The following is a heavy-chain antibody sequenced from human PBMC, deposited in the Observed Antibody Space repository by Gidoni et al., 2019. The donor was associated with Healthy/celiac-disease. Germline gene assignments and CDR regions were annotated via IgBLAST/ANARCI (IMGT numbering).Heavy chain of an antibody. CDR1: GFTFSSYA. CDR2: ISGSGGST. D-gene: IGHD3-16*02. CDR3: AKGSYRYPSYFDY. Sequence: GGSLRLSCAASGFTFSSYAMSWVRQAPGKGLEWVSAISGSGGSTYYADSMKGRFTISRDNSKNTLYLQMNSLRAEDTAVYYCAKGSYRYPSYFDYWGQGTLVTVSS. V-gene: IGHV3-23*01. J-gene: IGHJ4*02.